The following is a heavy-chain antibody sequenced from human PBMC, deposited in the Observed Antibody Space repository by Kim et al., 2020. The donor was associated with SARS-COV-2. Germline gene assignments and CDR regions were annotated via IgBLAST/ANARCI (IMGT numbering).Heavy chain of an antibody. CDR2: ISYDGSNK. V-gene: IGHV3-30*04. CDR3: ARVAHYYDSSGYYLDY. D-gene: IGHD3-22*01. Sequence: GGSLRLSCAASGFTFSSYAMHWVRQAPGKGLEWVAVISYDGSNKYYADSVKGRFTISRDNSKNTLYLQMNSLRAEDTAVYYCARVAHYYDSSGYYLDYWGQGTLVTVSS. CDR1: GFTFSSYA. J-gene: IGHJ4*02.